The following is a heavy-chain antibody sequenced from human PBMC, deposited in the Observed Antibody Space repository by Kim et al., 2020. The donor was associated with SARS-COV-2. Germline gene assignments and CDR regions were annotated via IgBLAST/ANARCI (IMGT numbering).Heavy chain of an antibody. D-gene: IGHD2-2*02. J-gene: IGHJ6*02. Sequence: VQCLFTISRDNSKNTLYLQMNSLRTEDTAVYYCAKATYTLYYYYYYGMDVWGQGTTVTVSS. CDR3: AKATYTLYYYYYYGMDV. V-gene: IGHV3-30*02.